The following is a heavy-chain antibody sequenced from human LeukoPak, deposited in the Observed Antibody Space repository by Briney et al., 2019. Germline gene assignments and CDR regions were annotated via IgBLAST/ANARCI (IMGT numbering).Heavy chain of an antibody. Sequence: GGSLRLSYAAPRFTLSSYVMSWVRQAPGKGLECVAAISGSGRSTYYADSVKGRFTISREDSKNTLYLQMNSLRAEDTAIYYCARVTGRIQIWPQPFGDGMDVWGQGTTVTVSS. CDR1: RFTLSSYV. CDR3: ARVTGRIQIWPQPFGDGMDV. CDR2: ISGSGRST. D-gene: IGHD5-18*01. V-gene: IGHV3-23*01. J-gene: IGHJ6*02.